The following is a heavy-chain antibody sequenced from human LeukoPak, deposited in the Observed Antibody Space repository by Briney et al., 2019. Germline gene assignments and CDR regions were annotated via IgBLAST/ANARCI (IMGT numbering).Heavy chain of an antibody. CDR3: ARSLIAVAGTSYFDY. D-gene: IGHD6-19*01. J-gene: IGHJ4*02. CDR2: INPNSGGT. CDR1: GYTFTGYY. V-gene: IGHV1-2*04. Sequence: GASVKVSCKASGYTFTGYYMHWVRQAPGQGLEWMGWINPNSGGTNYPQKFQGWVTMTRDTSISTAYMELSRLRSDDTAVYYCARSLIAVAGTSYFDYWGQGTLVTASS.